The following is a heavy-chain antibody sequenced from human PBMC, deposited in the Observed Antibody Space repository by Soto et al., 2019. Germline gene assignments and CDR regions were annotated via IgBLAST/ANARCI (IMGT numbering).Heavy chain of an antibody. V-gene: IGHV4-34*01. CDR1: GVSFSGYY. CDR3: ARGRNYYGSGSYLGGNFDY. Sequence: SETLSLTCAVYGVSFSGYYWSWIRQPPGKGLEWIGEINHSGSTNYNPSLKSRVTISVDTSKNQFSLKLSSVTAADTAVYYCARGRNYYGSGSYLGGNFDYWGQGTLVTVSS. J-gene: IGHJ4*02. CDR2: INHSGST. D-gene: IGHD3-10*01.